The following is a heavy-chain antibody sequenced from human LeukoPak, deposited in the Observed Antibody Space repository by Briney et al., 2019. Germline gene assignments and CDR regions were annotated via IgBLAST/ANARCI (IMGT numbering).Heavy chain of an antibody. D-gene: IGHD5-12*01. J-gene: IGHJ4*02. V-gene: IGHV1-2*06. Sequence: EASVKVSCKASGYTFTGYYMHWVRQAPGQGLEWMGRINPNSGGTNYAQKFQGRVTMTRDTSISTAYMKLSRLRSDDTAVYYCARVLGWLRIGVDYWGQGTLVTVSS. CDR1: GYTFTGYY. CDR3: ARVLGWLRIGVDY. CDR2: INPNSGGT.